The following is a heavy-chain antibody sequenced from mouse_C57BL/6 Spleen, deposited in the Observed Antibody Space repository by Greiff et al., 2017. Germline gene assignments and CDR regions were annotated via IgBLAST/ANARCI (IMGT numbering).Heavy chain of an antibody. V-gene: IGHV1-50*01. CDR2: IDPSDSYT. CDR1: GYTFTSYW. J-gene: IGHJ1*03. D-gene: IGHD1-1*01. CDR3: ARRAPTDTWYFDV. Sequence: QVQLQQPGAELVKPGASVKLSCKASGYTFTSYWMQWVKQRPGQGLEWIGEIDPSDSYTNYNPKFKGKATLTVDTSSSTAYMQLSSLTSEDSAVYYCARRAPTDTWYFDVWGTGTTVTVSS.